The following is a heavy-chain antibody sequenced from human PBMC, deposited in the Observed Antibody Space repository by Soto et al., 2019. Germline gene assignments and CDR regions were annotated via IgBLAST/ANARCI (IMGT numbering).Heavy chain of an antibody. CDR2: IVVGSGNT. V-gene: IGHV1-58*01. CDR1: GFTFSNSV. J-gene: IGHJ4*02. Sequence: SGKVSCKASGFTFSNSVVQWVRQARGQRPEWIGWIVVGSGNTNYAQEFQQRVTISRDMSTNTAYMELSILTSEDTAVFYCGAGPRDASGYYFSQPLKFDYWGQGTLVTVSS. CDR3: GAGPRDASGYYFSQPLKFDY. D-gene: IGHD3-22*01.